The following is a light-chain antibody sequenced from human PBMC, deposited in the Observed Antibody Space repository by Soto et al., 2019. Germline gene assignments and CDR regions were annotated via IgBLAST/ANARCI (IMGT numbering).Light chain of an antibody. V-gene: IGKV1-8*01. CDR1: QDIFSH. CDR2: AAS. J-gene: IGKJ1*01. Sequence: AIRMTQSPSSLSASTGDRVTITCRASQDIFSHLAWYQQKPGKAPNLLTYAASTLQSGVPSRFNGSGSGTDFTLTISCLQSEDFATYYCQQYYSYPRTFG. CDR3: QQYYSYPRT.